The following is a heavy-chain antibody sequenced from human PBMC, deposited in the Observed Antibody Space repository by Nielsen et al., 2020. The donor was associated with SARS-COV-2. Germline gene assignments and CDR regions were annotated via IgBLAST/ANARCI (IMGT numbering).Heavy chain of an antibody. CDR2: ISGRSTSL. CDR3: AKIMYGDNWYGGPFGY. D-gene: IGHD3-10*01. V-gene: IGHV3-23*01. CDR1: GFTFSSYA. J-gene: IGHJ4*02. Sequence: GGSLRLSCASSGFTFSSYAMSWVRQAPGKGLEWVSSISGRSTSLYYADSVRGRFTISRDDSKNTLDLQMNSLRAEDTAVYYCAKIMYGDNWYGGPFGYWGQGTLVTVSS.